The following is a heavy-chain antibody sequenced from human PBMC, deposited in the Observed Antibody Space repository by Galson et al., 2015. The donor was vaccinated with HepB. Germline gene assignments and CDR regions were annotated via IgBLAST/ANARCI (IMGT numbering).Heavy chain of an antibody. D-gene: IGHD5-18*01. V-gene: IGHV3-30-3*01. Sequence: SLRLSCAASGFTFSSYAMHWVRQAPGKGLEWVAVISYDGSNKYYADSVKGRFTISRDNSKNTLYLQMNSLRAEDTAVYYCARDLKFVDTAMGYYFDYWGQGTLVTVSS. CDR2: ISYDGSNK. CDR3: ARDLKFVDTAMGYYFDY. J-gene: IGHJ4*02. CDR1: GFTFSSYA.